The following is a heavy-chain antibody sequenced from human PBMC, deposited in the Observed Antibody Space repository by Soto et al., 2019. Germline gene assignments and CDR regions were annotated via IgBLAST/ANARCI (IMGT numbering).Heavy chain of an antibody. D-gene: IGHD3-16*01. CDR3: AQCLLGVNYYYGMDV. CDR2: IIPIFATA. CDR1: GGTFSSYA. Sequence: QVQLVQSGAEVKKPGSSVKVSCKASGGTFSSYAINWVRQAPGQGLEWMGGIIPIFATADYAQKFQGRVTITADESTSTADMGLSSLRSEDTAVYYCAQCLLGVNYYYGMDVWGQGTTVTVSS. V-gene: IGHV1-69*12. J-gene: IGHJ6*02.